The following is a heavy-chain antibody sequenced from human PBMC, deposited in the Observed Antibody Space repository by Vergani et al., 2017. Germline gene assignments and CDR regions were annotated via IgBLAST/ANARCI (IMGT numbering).Heavy chain of an antibody. CDR2: IDWDDDK. J-gene: IGHJ4*02. Sequence: QVTLKESGPALVKPTQTLTLTCTFSGFSLSTSGMRVSWIRQPPGKALEWLARIDWDDDKFYSKSLKTRLAISKDTSKNQVVLTMTNMDPVDTATYYCARSSNWGSTGFDYWGQGTLVTVSS. D-gene: IGHD7-27*01. CDR3: ARSSNWGSTGFDY. CDR1: GFSLSTSGMR. V-gene: IGHV2-70*04.